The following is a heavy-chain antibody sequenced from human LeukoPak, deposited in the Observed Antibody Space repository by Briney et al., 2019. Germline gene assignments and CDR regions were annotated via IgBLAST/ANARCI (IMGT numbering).Heavy chain of an antibody. J-gene: IGHJ4*02. CDR3: AKDRSPHYDFWSGYSGRYFDH. CDR2: IQYDGSNK. Sequence: GGSLRLSCAASGFTFSSYGMHWVRPAPGKGLAWVALIQYDGSNKYYADSVKGRFTISRDNSKNTVYLQMNSLRGEDTAVYYCAKDRSPHYDFWSGYSGRYFDHWGQGTLVTVSS. V-gene: IGHV3-30*02. CDR1: GFTFSSYG. D-gene: IGHD3-3*01.